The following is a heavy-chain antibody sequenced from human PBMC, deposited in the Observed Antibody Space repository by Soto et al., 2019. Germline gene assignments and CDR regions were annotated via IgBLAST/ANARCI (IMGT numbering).Heavy chain of an antibody. D-gene: IGHD5-12*01. CDR3: AREGASRDSYNSWFDP. Sequence: QVQLVQSGAEVKKPGSSVKVSCKACGGTFSSYAISWVRQAPGQGLEWMGGIIPIFGTANYAQKFQGRVTITADESTSTAYMELSSLRSEDTAVYYCAREGASRDSYNSWFDPWGQGTLVTVSP. CDR2: IIPIFGTA. V-gene: IGHV1-69*01. CDR1: GGTFSSYA. J-gene: IGHJ5*02.